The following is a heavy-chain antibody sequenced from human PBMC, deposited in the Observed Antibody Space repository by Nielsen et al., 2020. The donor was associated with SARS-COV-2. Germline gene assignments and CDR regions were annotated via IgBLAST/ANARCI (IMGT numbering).Heavy chain of an antibody. CDR3: TRDPGYYHGMDV. Sequence: SQTLLLTCVISGDSVSSSSVAWNWIRQSPSRGLEWLGRIYYRSKWFYEYATFVRSRITIDPDTSKNHFSLHLNSVTSEDTAMYYCTRDPGYYHGMDVWGQGTTVTVSS. V-gene: IGHV6-1*01. CDR2: IYYRSKWFY. J-gene: IGHJ6*02. CDR1: GDSVSSSSVA.